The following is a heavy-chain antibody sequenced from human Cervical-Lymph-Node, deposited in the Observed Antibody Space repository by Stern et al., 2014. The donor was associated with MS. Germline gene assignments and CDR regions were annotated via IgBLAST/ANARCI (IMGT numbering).Heavy chain of an antibody. CDR1: GFSFDDCA. CDR2: ISWNSNNI. Sequence: EVQLVESGAGPVQPARTLRLSCAASGFSFDDCAMHWVRQAPGQGLEWVSGISWNSNNICYADSVRGRFAISRDNAKNSLYLQMNGLRPEDTALYYCAKDISERHYYFDSWGEGTLVTVSS. V-gene: IGHV3-9*01. J-gene: IGHJ4*02. D-gene: IGHD3-16*02. CDR3: AKDISERHYYFDS.